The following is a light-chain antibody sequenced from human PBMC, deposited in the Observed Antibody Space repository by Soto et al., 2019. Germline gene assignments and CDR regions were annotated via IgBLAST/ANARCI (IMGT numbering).Light chain of an antibody. V-gene: IGLV2-14*01. J-gene: IGLJ1*01. CDR2: DVR. Sequence: QSVLTQPASVSGSPGQSITISCTGTSSEVGGYNYVSWYQQHPGKAPKLMIYDVRNRPSGVSNGFSGSKSVNTASLTISGLQAEDEADYYCSSYTTISTYVFGTGTKLTVL. CDR1: SSEVGGYNY. CDR3: SSYTTISTYV.